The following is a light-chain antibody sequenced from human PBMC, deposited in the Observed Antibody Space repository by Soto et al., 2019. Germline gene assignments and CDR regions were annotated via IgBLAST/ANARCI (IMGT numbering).Light chain of an antibody. Sequence: DIQLTQSPSFLSSSVGDRVTITCRASQDINTYLAWYQQKTGKAPKLLIFAASTLQTGVPSRFSGSGSGTDFTVTITSLQHEYFATYYCQQRRSYPFTFGQGTRLEIK. J-gene: IGKJ5*01. CDR3: QQRRSYPFT. CDR2: AAS. V-gene: IGKV1-9*01. CDR1: QDINTY.